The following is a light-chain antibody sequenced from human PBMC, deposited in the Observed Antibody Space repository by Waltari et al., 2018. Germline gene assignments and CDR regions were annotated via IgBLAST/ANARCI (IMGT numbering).Light chain of an antibody. CDR3: QQRSNWPYT. CDR2: DAS. V-gene: IGKV3-11*01. CDR1: QSVSSY. J-gene: IGKJ2*01. Sequence: IVLTQSPATLSLSPRESAPLSCTASQSVSSYLAWYQQKPGQAPRLLIYDASNRATGIPARFSGSGSGTDFTLSISSLEPEDFAVYYCQQRSNWPYTFGQGTKLEIK.